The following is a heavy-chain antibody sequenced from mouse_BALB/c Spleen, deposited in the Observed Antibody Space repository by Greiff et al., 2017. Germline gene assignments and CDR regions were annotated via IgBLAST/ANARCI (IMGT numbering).Heavy chain of an antibody. CDR3: ARRCFLYAMDY. Sequence: EVMLVESGGGLVKPGGSLKLSCAASGFAFSSYDMSWVRQTPEKRLEWVAYISSGGGSTYYPDTVTGRFTISRDNAKITLYLQMSSLKDEDTAMYYSARRCFLYAMDYWGQGTSVTVSA. CDR2: ISSGGGST. V-gene: IGHV5-12-1*01. J-gene: IGHJ4*01. CDR1: GFAFSSYD.